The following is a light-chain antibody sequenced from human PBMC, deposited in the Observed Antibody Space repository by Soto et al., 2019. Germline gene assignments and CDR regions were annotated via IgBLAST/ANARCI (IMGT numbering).Light chain of an antibody. Sequence: DIVMTQSQLSLPVTPGEPASISCRSSQSLLHRNGYNYLDWYLQKPGQSPQLLIYLGSNRASGVPDRFSGSGAGTDFTLTISRVEAEDVGVYYCMQALQSPTFGGGTKVDIQ. J-gene: IGKJ4*01. CDR2: LGS. CDR3: MQALQSPT. V-gene: IGKV2-28*01. CDR1: QSLLHRNGYNY.